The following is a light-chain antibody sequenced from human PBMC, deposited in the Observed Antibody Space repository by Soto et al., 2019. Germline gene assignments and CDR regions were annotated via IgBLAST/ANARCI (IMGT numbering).Light chain of an antibody. CDR1: SSDVGGYNY. Sequence: QSALTQPPSASGSPGQSVTISCTGTSSDVGGYNYVSWYQQHPGKAPKLMIYEVSKRPSGVPDRFSGSKSGNTASLTVSGLQAEDEADYYSSSYAGSNNFDVFGTGTKVTVL. CDR2: EVS. J-gene: IGLJ1*01. CDR3: SSYAGSNNFDV. V-gene: IGLV2-8*01.